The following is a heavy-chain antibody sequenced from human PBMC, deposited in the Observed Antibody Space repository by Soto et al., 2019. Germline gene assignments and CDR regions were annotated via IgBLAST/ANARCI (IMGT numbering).Heavy chain of an antibody. J-gene: IGHJ4*02. CDR1: GFTFSSYA. D-gene: IGHD6-6*01. V-gene: IGHV3-30-3*01. Sequence: PGGSLRLSCAASGFTFSSYAMHWVRQAPGKGLEWVAVISYDGSNKYYADSVKGRFTISRDNSKNTLYLQMNSLRAEDTAVYYCARGGWSSSSSNFDYWGQGTLVTVSS. CDR3: ARGGWSSSSSNFDY. CDR2: ISYDGSNK.